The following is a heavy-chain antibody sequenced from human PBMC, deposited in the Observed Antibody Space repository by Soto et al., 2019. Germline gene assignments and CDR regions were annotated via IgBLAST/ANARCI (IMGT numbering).Heavy chain of an antibody. V-gene: IGHV4-39*01. CDR2: MYFSGFYSGST. J-gene: IGHJ4*02. Sequence: PSETLSLTCTVSGGSMSSSSYYWGLIRQPPGKGLEWIANMYFSGFYSGSTSYNPSLKSRVTISVDTSKNQFSLQVGSVTAADTAVYDCGRGFDILPFGFCLDYWGQGTLVTVSS. CDR1: GGSMSSSSYY. D-gene: IGHD3-9*01. CDR3: GRGFDILPFGFCLDY.